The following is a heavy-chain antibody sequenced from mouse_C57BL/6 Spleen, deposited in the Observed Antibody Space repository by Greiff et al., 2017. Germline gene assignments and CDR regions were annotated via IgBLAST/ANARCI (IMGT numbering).Heavy chain of an antibody. CDR2: IRNKANGYTT. J-gene: IGHJ2*01. D-gene: IGHD2-4*01. Sequence: EKRVESGGGLVQPGGSLSLSCAASGFTFTDYYMSWVRQPPGKALEWLGFIRNKANGYTTEYSASVKGRFTISRDNAQSILYLQMNALRAEDSATYYCARAPFYYDCHDAYYFDYWGQGTTLTVSS. CDR3: ARAPFYYDCHDAYYFDY. V-gene: IGHV7-3*01. CDR1: GFTFTDYY.